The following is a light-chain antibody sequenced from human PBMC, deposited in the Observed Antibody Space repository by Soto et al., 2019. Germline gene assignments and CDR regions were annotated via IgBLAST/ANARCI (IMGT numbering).Light chain of an antibody. V-gene: IGKV1-39*01. CDR2: AAS. J-gene: IGKJ1*01. CDR3: QQSYSTPRWT. Sequence: DIQMTQSPSSLSASVGYRFTITCRASQSISNYLNWYQQKPGKAPKVLIYAASNLQSGVPSRFSGSGSGTDFTLTIRSLQPEDFATYYCQQSYSTPRWTFGQGTTGDIK. CDR1: QSISNY.